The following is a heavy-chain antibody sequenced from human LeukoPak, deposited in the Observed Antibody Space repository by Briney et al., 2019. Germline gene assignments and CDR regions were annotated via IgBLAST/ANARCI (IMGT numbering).Heavy chain of an antibody. D-gene: IGHD3/OR15-3a*01. CDR2: IYYRGDI. CDR3: ATNKDWAEAD. CDR1: DGSIRAYY. J-gene: IGHJ4*02. Sequence: SETLSLTCSVSDGSIRAYYWSWIRQSPGQGLEWIGNIYYRGDINYNPSLKSRVIISIDTSKNQFSLKVTSLTAADTAVYYCATNKDWAEADWGQGTLVIVSS. V-gene: IGHV4-59*03.